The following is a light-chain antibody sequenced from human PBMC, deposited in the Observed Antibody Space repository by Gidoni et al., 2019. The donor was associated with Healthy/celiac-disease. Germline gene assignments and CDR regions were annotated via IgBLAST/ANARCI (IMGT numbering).Light chain of an antibody. Sequence: EIVMTQSPATLSVSPGERATLSCRASQSVSSNLAWYQQKPGHAPRLLIYGASIRATGIPARFSGSGSGTEFTLTISSLQSEDFAVYYCQQYNNWLGTFGPGTKVDIK. J-gene: IGKJ3*01. CDR1: QSVSSN. CDR2: GAS. CDR3: QQYNNWLGT. V-gene: IGKV3D-15*01.